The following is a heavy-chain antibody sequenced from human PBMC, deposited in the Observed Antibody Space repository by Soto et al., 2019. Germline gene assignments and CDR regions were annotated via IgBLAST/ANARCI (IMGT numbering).Heavy chain of an antibody. CDR2: IYYSGST. CDR1: GDSISSISYY. Sequence: SETLSLTCTVTGDSISSISYYWGWIRQPPGKGLEWIGSIYYSGSTYNKTSLRSRVSMSIDTSKDQFSLKLKSVTAADTALYLCARQRISVVTKXYFDGWGSGSLXTXS. CDR3: ARQRISVVTKXYFDG. V-gene: IGHV4-39*01. D-gene: IGHD2-21*02. J-gene: IGHJ4*02.